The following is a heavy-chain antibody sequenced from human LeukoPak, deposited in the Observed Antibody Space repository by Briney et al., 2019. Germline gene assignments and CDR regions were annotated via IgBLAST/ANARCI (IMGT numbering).Heavy chain of an antibody. CDR1: GFTFSGYS. Sequence: PGGSLRLSCAASGFTFSGYSMNWVRQAPGRGREGVSSISSSSSYIYYAHSVKGRFTISRDNAKNSLYLQMNSLRAEDTAVYYCATLSYGDFDHWGQGTLVTVSS. CDR3: ATLSYGDFDH. CDR2: ISSSSSYI. V-gene: IGHV3-21*01. J-gene: IGHJ5*02. D-gene: IGHD5-18*01.